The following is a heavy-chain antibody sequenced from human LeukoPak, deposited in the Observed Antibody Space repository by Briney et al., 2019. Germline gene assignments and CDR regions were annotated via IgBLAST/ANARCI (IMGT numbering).Heavy chain of an antibody. CDR1: GDTFTRYG. V-gene: IGHV1-18*04. Sequence: GASVKVSCKASGDTFTRYGISWVRQAPGQGREWMGWISAYNGNTNYAQKLQGRVTMTTDTSTSTAYMELRSLRSDDTAVYYCARDRTAAAALDFDYWGQGTLVTVSS. J-gene: IGHJ4*02. CDR3: ARDRTAAAALDFDY. CDR2: ISAYNGNT. D-gene: IGHD6-13*01.